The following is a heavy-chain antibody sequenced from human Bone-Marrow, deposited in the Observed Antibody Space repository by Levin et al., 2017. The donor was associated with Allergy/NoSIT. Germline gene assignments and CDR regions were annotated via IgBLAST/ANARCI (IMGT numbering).Heavy chain of an antibody. J-gene: IGHJ5*02. CDR3: ARGITVVRGLISLDP. CDR2: MNPNSGNT. CDR1: GYSFTSFD. D-gene: IGHD3-10*01. V-gene: IGHV1-8*01. Sequence: EASVKVSCKASGYSFTSFDINWVRQATGQGLEGMGWMNPNSGNTGYAENFQGRVTMTRNTSISTVYMELSSLRSEDTAVYYCARGITVVRGLISLDPWGQGTLVTVSS.